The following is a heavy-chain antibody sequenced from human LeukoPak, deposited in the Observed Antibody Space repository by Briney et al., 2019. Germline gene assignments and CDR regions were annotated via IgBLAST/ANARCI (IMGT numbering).Heavy chain of an antibody. CDR2: ISSDTYTI. CDR1: GFIFSSDN. V-gene: IGHV3-48*01. D-gene: IGHD3-10*01. Sequence: GGSLRLSCAASGFIFSSDNMNWVRQAPGKGPEWISYISSDTYTIHYADSVRGRFTISRDNAKNSLYLQMNSLRAEDTAVYYCARYIGSGSGSMYWGQGTLVTVSS. J-gene: IGHJ4*02. CDR3: ARYIGSGSGSMY.